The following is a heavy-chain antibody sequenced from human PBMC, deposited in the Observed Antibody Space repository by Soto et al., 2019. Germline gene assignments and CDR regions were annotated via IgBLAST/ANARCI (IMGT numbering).Heavy chain of an antibody. J-gene: IGHJ5*02. Sequence: QVQLVQSGAEVKKPGSSVKVSCKASGGTFSSYTISWVRQAPGQGLEWMGRIIPILGIANYAQKFQGRVTITADKSTSTAYRELSSLRSEATAVYYCARGWFGESNWFDPWGQGTLVTVSS. V-gene: IGHV1-69*02. D-gene: IGHD3-10*01. CDR3: ARGWFGESNWFDP. CDR2: IIPILGIA. CDR1: GGTFSSYT.